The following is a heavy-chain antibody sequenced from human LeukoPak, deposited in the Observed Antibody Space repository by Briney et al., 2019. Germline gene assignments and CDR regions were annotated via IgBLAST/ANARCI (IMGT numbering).Heavy chain of an antibody. D-gene: IGHD2-15*01. CDR2: INPNSGGT. V-gene: IGHV1-2*02. Sequence: ASVKVSCKASGYTFTGYYMHWVRQAPGQGLAWMGWINPNSGGTNYAQKFQGRVTMTRDTSISTAYMELSRLRSDDTAVYYCARGPNCSGGSCSSFYYYMDVWGKGTTVTVSS. J-gene: IGHJ6*03. CDR3: ARGPNCSGGSCSSFYYYMDV. CDR1: GYTFTGYY.